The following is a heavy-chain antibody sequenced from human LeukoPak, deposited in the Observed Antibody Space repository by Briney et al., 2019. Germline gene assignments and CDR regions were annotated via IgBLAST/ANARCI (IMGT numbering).Heavy chain of an antibody. Sequence: GGSLRLSCAASGFTFSDAWMSWVRQSPGMGLEWVGRIKSKTDGGTTDYSAPVKGRFTISRDDSKNTLYLQINSLKTEDTAVYYCTADMPASSRAADYWGQATLVTVSS. V-gene: IGHV3-15*01. CDR3: TADMPASSRAADY. J-gene: IGHJ4*02. D-gene: IGHD2-2*01. CDR2: IKSKTDGGTT. CDR1: GFTFSDAW.